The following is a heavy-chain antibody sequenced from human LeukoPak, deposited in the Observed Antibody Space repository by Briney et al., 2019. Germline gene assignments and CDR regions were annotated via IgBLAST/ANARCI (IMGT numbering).Heavy chain of an antibody. Sequence: GGSLRLSCAASGFSFSSYAIDWVRQAPGKGLEWVSSINGNGGRAKYADFVTGRFTISRDSSQNTVYLQMNSLRAEDTAVYYCTKGGDYGSGSPRFESWGQGTLVTVSS. CDR3: TKGGDYGSGSPRFES. D-gene: IGHD3-10*01. V-gene: IGHV3-23*01. CDR2: INGNGGRA. J-gene: IGHJ5*01. CDR1: GFSFSSYA.